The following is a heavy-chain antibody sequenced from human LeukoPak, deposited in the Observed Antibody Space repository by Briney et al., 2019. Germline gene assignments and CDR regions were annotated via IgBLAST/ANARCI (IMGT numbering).Heavy chain of an antibody. Sequence: PSETLSLTCTVSGGSISSGDYYWSWIRQPPGKGLEWIGYMYYSWSTYYNPSLKSRVTISVDTSKNQFSLKLSSVTAADTAVYYCVRRMVGAIRAFDYWGQGTLVTVSS. CDR1: GGSISSGDYY. J-gene: IGHJ4*02. V-gene: IGHV4-30-4*01. CDR2: MYYSWST. D-gene: IGHD1-26*01. CDR3: VRRMVGAIRAFDY.